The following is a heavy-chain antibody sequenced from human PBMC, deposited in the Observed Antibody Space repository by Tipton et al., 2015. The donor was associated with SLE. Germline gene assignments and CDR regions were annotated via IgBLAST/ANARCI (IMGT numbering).Heavy chain of an antibody. V-gene: IGHV4-39*07. CDR2: IYYSGST. CDR3: ARRRVDFDY. CDR1: GGSMKSSGYY. J-gene: IGHJ4*02. Sequence: TLSLTCTVSGGSMKSSGYYWGWIRQPPRMGLEWIGTIYYSGSTNYNPSLKSRVTISVDTSKNQFSLRLGSVTAADTAVYYCARRRVDFDYWGQGTLVTVSS.